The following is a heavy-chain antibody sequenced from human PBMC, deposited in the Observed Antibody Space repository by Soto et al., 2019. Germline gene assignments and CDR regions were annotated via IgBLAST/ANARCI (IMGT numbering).Heavy chain of an antibody. Sequence: SVKVSCKASGGTFSSYAISWVRQAPGQGLEWMGGIIPIFGTANYTQKFQGRVTITADKSTSTAYMELSSLRSEDTAVYYCARDVTIFGVVTYGMDVWGQGTTVTVSS. V-gene: IGHV1-69*06. CDR1: GGTFSSYA. CDR2: IIPIFGTA. D-gene: IGHD3-3*01. CDR3: ARDVTIFGVVTYGMDV. J-gene: IGHJ6*02.